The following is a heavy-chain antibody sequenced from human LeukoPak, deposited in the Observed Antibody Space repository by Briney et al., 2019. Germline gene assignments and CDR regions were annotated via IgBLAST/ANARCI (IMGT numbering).Heavy chain of an antibody. D-gene: IGHD1-26*01. V-gene: IGHV4-34*01. CDR1: AGSFSGYY. CDR3: ARRRSYDYFDY. J-gene: IGHJ4*02. CDR2: INHSGST. Sequence: SETLSLTCAVYAGSFSGYYWSWIRQPPGKGLEWIGEINHSGSTNYNPSLKSRVTMLVDTSKNQFSLKLSSVTAADTAVYYWARRRSYDYFDYWGQGTLVTVSS.